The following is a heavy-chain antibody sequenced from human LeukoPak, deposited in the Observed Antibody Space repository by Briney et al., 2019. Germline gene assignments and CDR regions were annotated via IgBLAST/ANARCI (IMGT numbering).Heavy chain of an antibody. CDR1: GGSFSGYY. CDR3: ARGRPAGYHYMDV. CDR2: MNPSGST. V-gene: IGHV4-34*01. Sequence: SETLSLTCAVYGGSFSGYYWTWIRQTPEKGLEWIGEMNPSGSTSYNPSLKSRVTISVDTSKNQFSLKLSSVTAADTAVYYCARGRPAGYHYMDVWGKGTTVTVSS. J-gene: IGHJ6*03.